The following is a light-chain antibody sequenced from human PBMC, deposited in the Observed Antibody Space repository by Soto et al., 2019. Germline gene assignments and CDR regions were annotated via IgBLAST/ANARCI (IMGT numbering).Light chain of an antibody. V-gene: IGKV1-5*03. CDR1: QTINSW. Sequence: IHMTLSPSTLSGSVGDSVTITCRASQTINSWLAWYQQKPGKAPKLLIYKASTLKSGVPSRFSGSGYGTEFNLTISSLQPDDFATYYCQHYNSYSEAFGQGTKVDIK. CDR2: KAS. CDR3: QHYNSYSEA. J-gene: IGKJ1*01.